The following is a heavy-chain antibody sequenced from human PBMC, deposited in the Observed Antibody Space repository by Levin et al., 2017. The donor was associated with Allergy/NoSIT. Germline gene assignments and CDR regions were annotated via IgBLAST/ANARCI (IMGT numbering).Heavy chain of an antibody. CDR3: ANFSATPALRGQTNYYGMDV. D-gene: IGHD1-26*01. CDR2: ISGSGGST. CDR1: GFTFSSYA. J-gene: IGHJ6*02. V-gene: IGHV3-23*01. Sequence: PGGSLRLSCAASGFTFSSYAMSWVRQAPGKGLEWVSAISGSGGSTYYADSVKGRLTISRDNSKNTLYLQMNSLRAEDTAVYYCANFSATPALRGQTNYYGMDVWGQGTTVTVSS.